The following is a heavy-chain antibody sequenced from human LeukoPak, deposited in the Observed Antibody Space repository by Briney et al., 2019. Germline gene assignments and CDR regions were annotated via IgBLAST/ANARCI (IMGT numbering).Heavy chain of an antibody. CDR2: INPNSGDT. CDR3: ARRGGKNYGDYLLYYYYMDV. J-gene: IGHJ6*03. Sequence: VASVKVSCKASGYTFTGYFVNWVRQAPGQGLEWMGWINPNSGDTKYAQKFQGRVTMTTDTSTSTAYMELRSLRSDDTAMYYCARRGGKNYGDYLLYYYYMDVWGKGTTVTVSS. D-gene: IGHD4-17*01. CDR1: GYTFTGYF. V-gene: IGHV1-2*02.